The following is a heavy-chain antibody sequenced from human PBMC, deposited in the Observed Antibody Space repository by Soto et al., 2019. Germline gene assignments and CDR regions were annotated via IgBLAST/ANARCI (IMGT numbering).Heavy chain of an antibody. CDR1: GGSISGYF. V-gene: IGHV4-59*12. Sequence: PSETLSLTCTVSGGSISGYFWSWIRQPPGKGLEWIGYIYYSGGTNYNPSLKSRVTISVDTSKNQFSLKLSSVTAADTAVYFCARDIKQQLVRGHWFDPWGQGTLVTVSS. J-gene: IGHJ5*02. CDR3: ARDIKQQLVRGHWFDP. CDR2: IYYSGGT. D-gene: IGHD6-13*01.